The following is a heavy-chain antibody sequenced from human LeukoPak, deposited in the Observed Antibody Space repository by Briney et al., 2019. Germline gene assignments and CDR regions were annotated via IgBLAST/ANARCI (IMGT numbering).Heavy chain of an antibody. CDR1: GFTFSSYG. V-gene: IGHV3-33*01. CDR3: ARDREAAAGPDAFDI. CDR2: IWYDGSNK. Sequence: PGGSLRLSCAASGFTFSSYGMLWVRQAPGKGLEWVAVIWYDGSNKYYADSVKGRFTISRDNSKNTLYLQMNSLRAEDTAVYYCARDREAAAGPDAFDIWGQGTMVTVSS. J-gene: IGHJ3*02. D-gene: IGHD6-13*01.